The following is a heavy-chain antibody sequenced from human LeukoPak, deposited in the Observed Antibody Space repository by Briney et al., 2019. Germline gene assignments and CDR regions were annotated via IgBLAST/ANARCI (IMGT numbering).Heavy chain of an antibody. CDR1: GFTFSNAW. D-gene: IGHD4-17*01. CDR2: ISWNSDTI. J-gene: IGHJ6*03. V-gene: IGHV3-48*04. Sequence: GGSLRLSCAASGFTFSNAWMSWVRQAPGKGLEWVSGISWNSDTIGYADSVKGRFTTSRDNAKNSLYLQMNSLRAEDTAVYYCAKEITVTDRGNYYYYYYMDVWGKGTTVTISS. CDR3: AKEITVTDRGNYYYYYYMDV.